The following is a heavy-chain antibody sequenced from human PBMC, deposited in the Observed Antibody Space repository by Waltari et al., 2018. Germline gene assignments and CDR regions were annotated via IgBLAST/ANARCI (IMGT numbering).Heavy chain of an antibody. CDR2: ISAYKGNT. V-gene: IGHV1-18*01. D-gene: IGHD3-22*01. Sequence: QVQLVQSGAEVKKPGASVKVSCKASGYTFTSYGISWVRQAPGQGLEWMGWISAYKGNTNYAQKIQGGGTMTTGTSTSTAYMELGSLRSDDTAGYYWAPMYYYDSSGYQYNWFDPWGQGTLVTVSS. CDR1: GYTFTSYG. CDR3: APMYYYDSSGYQYNWFDP. J-gene: IGHJ5*02.